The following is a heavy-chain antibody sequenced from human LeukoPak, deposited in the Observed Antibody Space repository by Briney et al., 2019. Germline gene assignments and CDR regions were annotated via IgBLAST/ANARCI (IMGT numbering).Heavy chain of an antibody. CDR2: IRQDGDTK. CDR1: GLRFGSYW. Sequence: GGSLRLSCAASGLRFGSYWMNWVRQAPGKGLEWVANIRQDGDTKYYVDSVKGRFTISRDNAMNSLYLQMNSLRAEDTAIYYCARSLPYGTTWYGRSDFWGQGTLVTVSS. D-gene: IGHD6-13*01. J-gene: IGHJ4*02. V-gene: IGHV3-7*03. CDR3: ARSLPYGTTWYGRSDF.